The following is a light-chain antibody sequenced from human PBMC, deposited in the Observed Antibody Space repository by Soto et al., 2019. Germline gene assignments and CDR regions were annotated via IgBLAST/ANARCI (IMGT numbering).Light chain of an antibody. J-gene: IGLJ1*01. CDR1: SSDVGGYHD. V-gene: IGLV2-14*01. CDR3: SSYTSSSTYV. CDR2: EVS. Sequence: QSVLTQPASVSGSPGQSITISCTGTSSDVGGYHDVSWYQQHPGKAPKLMIYEVSNRPSGVSNRFSGSKSGNTASLTISGLQAEDEADYDCSSYTSSSTYVFGTGTKLTVL.